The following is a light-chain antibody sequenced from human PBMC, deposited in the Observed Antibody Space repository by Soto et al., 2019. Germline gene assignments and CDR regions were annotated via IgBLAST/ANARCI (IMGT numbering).Light chain of an antibody. CDR2: EVF. V-gene: IGLV2-14*03. CDR3: ASFTTRTTSV. Sequence: QSSLTQPASVSGSPGQSITIACSGTVRDIGAYIFVCWYQQHPGKAPKLLLYEVFNRPSGVSNRFSGSKSGNTASLTISGLQAEDEAEYFCASFTTRTTSVFGTGTKVTVL. CDR1: VRDIGAYIF. J-gene: IGLJ1*01.